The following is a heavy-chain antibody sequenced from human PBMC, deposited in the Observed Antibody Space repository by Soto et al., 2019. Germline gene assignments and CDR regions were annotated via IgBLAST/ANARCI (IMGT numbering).Heavy chain of an antibody. CDR3: AXDRQVVAAPYYYYGMDV. CDR2: IYYSGST. J-gene: IGHJ6*02. D-gene: IGHD2-15*01. V-gene: IGHV4-31*03. Sequence: SETLSLTCTVSGGSISSGGYYWSWIRQHPGKGLEWIGYIYYSGSTYYNPSLKSRVTISVDTSKNQFSLKLSSVTAADTAVYYCAXDRQVVAAPYYYYGMDVWGQGTTVTVSS. CDR1: GGSISSGGYY.